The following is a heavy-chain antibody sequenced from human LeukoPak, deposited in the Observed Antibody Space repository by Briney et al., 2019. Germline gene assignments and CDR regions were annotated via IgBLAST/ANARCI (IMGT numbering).Heavy chain of an antibody. CDR3: ARAGPDLTMIVVVLDY. Sequence: PSETLSLTCAVYGGSFSGYFWSGIRQPPGKALEWIGEINHSGRTNYNPSLKSPVTISVDTSKNQSSLKLSSVTAADTDVYYCARAGPDLTMIVVVLDYWGQGTLVTVSS. CDR1: GGSFSGYF. CDR2: INHSGRT. J-gene: IGHJ4*02. V-gene: IGHV4-34*01. D-gene: IGHD3-22*01.